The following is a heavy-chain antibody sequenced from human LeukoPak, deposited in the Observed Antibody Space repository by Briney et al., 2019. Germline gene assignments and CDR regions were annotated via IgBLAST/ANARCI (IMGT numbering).Heavy chain of an antibody. CDR1: GYTFTNYA. V-gene: IGHV7-4-1*02. J-gene: IGHJ5*02. D-gene: IGHD6-13*01. CDR2: IDTNTGNP. CDR3: ARDNYGAEEGIGSSLVWLDP. Sequence: ASVKVSCKASGYTFTNYAMNWVRRVPGQGLEWMGWIDTNTGNPTYAQGFTERFVFSLDTSVNTAYLQINSLKSEDTAVYYCARDNYGAEEGIGSSLVWLDPWGQGTLVTVSS.